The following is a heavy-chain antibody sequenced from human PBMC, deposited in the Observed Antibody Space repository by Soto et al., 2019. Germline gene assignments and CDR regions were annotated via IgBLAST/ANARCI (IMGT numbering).Heavy chain of an antibody. V-gene: IGHV1-69*02. D-gene: IGHD2-21*02. CDR1: GGTFSSYT. Sequence: QVQLVQSGAEVKKPGSSVKVSCKASGGTFSSYTISWVRQAPGQGLEWMGRIIPIRGIANYAQKSQGRVTXAXDXXTSTAYMELSSLRSEDTAVYYCARNRGGDCYSLGYWGQGTLVTVSS. CDR2: IIPIRGIA. J-gene: IGHJ4*02. CDR3: ARNRGGDCYSLGY.